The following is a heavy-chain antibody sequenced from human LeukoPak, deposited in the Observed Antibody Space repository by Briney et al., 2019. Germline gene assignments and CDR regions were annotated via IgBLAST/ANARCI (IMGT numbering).Heavy chain of an antibody. CDR2: INGGTGHT. J-gene: IGHJ4*02. CDR3: ATFLNTGSYFFYFDS. D-gene: IGHD1-26*01. Sequence: ASVKVSCKASGSTFSNFALHWMRQAPGQRLEWMGWINGGTGHTKSSHKFQGRVTITTDTSATTAYLELSSLSSEDTAVYYCATFLNTGSYFFYFDSWGQGTLVTVSS. CDR1: GSTFSNFA. V-gene: IGHV1-3*01.